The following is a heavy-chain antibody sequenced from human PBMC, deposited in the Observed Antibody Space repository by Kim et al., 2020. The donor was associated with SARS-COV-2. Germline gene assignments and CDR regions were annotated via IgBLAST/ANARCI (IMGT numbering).Heavy chain of an antibody. J-gene: IGHJ6*02. D-gene: IGHD6-13*01. V-gene: IGHV3-9*01. CDR3: AKDLSSSTRFYYYGMDV. CDR1: GFTFDDYA. Sequence: GGSLRLSCAASGFTFDDYAMHWVRQAPGKGLEWVSGISWNSGSIGYADSVKGRFTISRDNAKNSLYLQMNSLRAEDTALYYCAKDLSSSTRFYYYGMDVWGQGTTVTVSS. CDR2: ISWNSGSI.